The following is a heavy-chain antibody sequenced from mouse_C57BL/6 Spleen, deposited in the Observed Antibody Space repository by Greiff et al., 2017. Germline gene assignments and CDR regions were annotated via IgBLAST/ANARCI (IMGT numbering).Heavy chain of an antibody. Sequence: EVMLVESGGGLVKPGGSLKLSCAASGFTFSSYAMSWVRQTPEKRLEWVATISDGGSYTYYPDNVKGRFTISRDNAKNNLYLQMSHLKSEDTAMYYCARDRGGNYGYFDVWGTGTTLTVSS. D-gene: IGHD1-1*01. CDR1: GFTFSSYA. CDR3: ARDRGGNYGYFDV. J-gene: IGHJ1*03. CDR2: ISDGGSYT. V-gene: IGHV5-4*01.